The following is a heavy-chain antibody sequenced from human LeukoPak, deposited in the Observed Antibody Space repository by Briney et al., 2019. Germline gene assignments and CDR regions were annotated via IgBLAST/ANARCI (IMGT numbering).Heavy chain of an antibody. J-gene: IGHJ5*02. V-gene: IGHV1-24*01. CDR2: FDPEDGET. D-gene: IGHD6-25*01. CDR1: GYTLTELS. Sequence: ASVKVSCKVSGYTLTELSMHWVRQAPGKGLEWMGGFDPEDGETIYAQKFRGRVTMTRDTSTSTVYMELSSLRSEDTAVYYCARGLLAAISSGLYNWFDPWGQGTLVTVSS. CDR3: ARGLLAAISSGLYNWFDP.